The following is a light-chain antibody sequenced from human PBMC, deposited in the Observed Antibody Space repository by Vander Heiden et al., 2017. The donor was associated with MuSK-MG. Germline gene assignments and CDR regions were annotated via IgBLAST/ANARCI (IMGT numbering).Light chain of an antibody. J-gene: IGKJ5*01. Sequence: DIVMTQFPLSLPVTPGEPASISCRSSQSLLHSKGYNCLDWYLQKPGQSPQLLIYLGSNRASGVPDMFSGSGSGTDFTLKISRVEAEDVGVYYCMQALQSITFGQGTRLEIK. CDR3: MQALQSIT. CDR2: LGS. V-gene: IGKV2-28*01. CDR1: QSLLHSKGYNC.